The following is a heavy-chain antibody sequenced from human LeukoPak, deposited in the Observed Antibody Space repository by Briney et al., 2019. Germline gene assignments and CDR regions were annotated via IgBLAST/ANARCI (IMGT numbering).Heavy chain of an antibody. CDR1: GFTFSSYA. D-gene: IGHD3-16*01. CDR2: INDRGGST. Sequence: GGSLRLSCAASGFTFSSYAMSWVRQAPGKGLEWVSGINDRGGSTYYADSVKGRFTLSSDSSRNTVYFQLNNLRVEDTAMYYCAKASWVSSTDAVRWGQGTLVTVSS. CDR3: AKASWVSSTDAVR. V-gene: IGHV3-23*01. J-gene: IGHJ4*02.